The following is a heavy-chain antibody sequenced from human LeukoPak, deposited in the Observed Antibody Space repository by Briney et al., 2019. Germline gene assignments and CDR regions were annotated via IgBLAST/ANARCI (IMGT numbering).Heavy chain of an antibody. CDR1: GGSISSSSYY. Sequence: SETLSLTCTVSGGSISSSSYYWGWIRQPPGKGLEWIGSIYYSGSTHYNPSLESRVTISVDTSKNQFSLKLSSVTAADTAVYYCARHPLLEWLLRQPTYFDYWGQGTLVTVSS. CDR2: IYYSGST. D-gene: IGHD3-3*01. J-gene: IGHJ4*02. V-gene: IGHV4-39*01. CDR3: ARHPLLEWLLRQPTYFDY.